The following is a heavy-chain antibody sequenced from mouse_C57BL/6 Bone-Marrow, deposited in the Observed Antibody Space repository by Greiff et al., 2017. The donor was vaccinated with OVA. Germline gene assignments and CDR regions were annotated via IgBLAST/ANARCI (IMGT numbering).Heavy chain of an antibody. CDR2: INPGSGNT. CDR1: GYTFTDYY. CDR3: ARILS. Sequence: QVQLQQPGAELVRPGASVKLSCKASGYTFTDYYINWVKQRPGQGLEWIARINPGSGNTYYNEKFKGKATLTAEKSSSTAYMQLSSLTSEYSAVYFCARILSWGQGTSVTVSS. V-gene: IGHV1-76*01. D-gene: IGHD6-5*01. J-gene: IGHJ4*01.